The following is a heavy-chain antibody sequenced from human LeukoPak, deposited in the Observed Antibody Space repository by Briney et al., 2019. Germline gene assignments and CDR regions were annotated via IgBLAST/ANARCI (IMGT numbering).Heavy chain of an antibody. CDR1: GGSISSTGYC. V-gene: IGHV4-39*01. CDR2: IYYSGST. Sequence: SESLSLTCAVSGGSISSTGYCWAWIRQPPGKGLEWIGTIYYSGSTYHNTSLKSRITMSVDTSRNQFSLKLSSVDAADTAVYYCAKAGVRYFDSSGLYAFDFWGQGTTVTVSS. D-gene: IGHD3-22*01. CDR3: AKAGVRYFDSSGLYAFDF. J-gene: IGHJ3*01.